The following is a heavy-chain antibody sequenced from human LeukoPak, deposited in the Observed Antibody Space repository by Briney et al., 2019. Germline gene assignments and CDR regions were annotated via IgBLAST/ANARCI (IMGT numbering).Heavy chain of an antibody. D-gene: IGHD3-22*01. V-gene: IGHV1-69*05. CDR1: GGTFSSYA. J-gene: IGHJ4*02. CDR3: ASSISYDSSGYYYPDY. CDR2: IIPIFGTA. Sequence: SVKVSCKASGGTFSSYAISWVRQAPGQGLEWMGRIIPIFGTANYAQKFQGRVTITTDESTSTAYMELSSLGSEDTAVYYCASSISYDSSGYYYPDYWGQGTLVTVSS.